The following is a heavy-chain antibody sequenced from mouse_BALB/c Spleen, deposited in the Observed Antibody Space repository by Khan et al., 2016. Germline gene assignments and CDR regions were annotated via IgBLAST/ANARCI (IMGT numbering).Heavy chain of an antibody. CDR1: GYTFTNYG. CDR3: ARYRYYYGSSRYFDV. D-gene: IGHD1-1*01. V-gene: IGHV9-3-1*01. Sequence: QIQFMQSGPELKRPGKTVKISCKASGYTFTNYGINWVKQAPGKGLKWMGWINTYSGESTYADDFEGRFAFSLETSANTAYLQINNLKNEDTATYFCARYRYYYGSSRYFDVWGAGTTVTVSS. J-gene: IGHJ1*01. CDR2: INTYSGES.